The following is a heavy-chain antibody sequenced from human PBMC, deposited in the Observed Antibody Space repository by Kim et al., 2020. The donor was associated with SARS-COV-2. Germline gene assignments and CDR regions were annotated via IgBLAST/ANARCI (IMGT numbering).Heavy chain of an antibody. CDR3: ARGEPYDAFDI. Sequence: TYYADSVKGRLTISRHNSKNTLYLQMNSLRAEDTAVYYCARGEPYDAFDIWGQGTMVTVSS. CDR2: T. J-gene: IGHJ3*02. V-gene: IGHV3-53*04.